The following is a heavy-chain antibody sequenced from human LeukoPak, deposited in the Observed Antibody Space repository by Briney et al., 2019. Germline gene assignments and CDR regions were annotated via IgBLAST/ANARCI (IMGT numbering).Heavy chain of an antibody. D-gene: IGHD3-3*01. CDR3: ARNLDFWSGYFDY. CDR2: IYHSGST. V-gene: IGHV4-59*08. Sequence: SETLSLTCTVSGGSISSYYWSWIRQPPGKGLEWIGYIYHSGSTNYNPSLKSRVTISVDTSKNQFSLKLSSVTAADTAVYYCARNLDFWSGYFDYWGQGTLVTVSS. J-gene: IGHJ4*02. CDR1: GGSISSYY.